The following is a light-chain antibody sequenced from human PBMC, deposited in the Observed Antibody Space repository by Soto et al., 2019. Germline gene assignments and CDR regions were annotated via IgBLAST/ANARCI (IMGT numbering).Light chain of an antibody. CDR3: SSYTTSTSFIL. V-gene: IGLV2-14*01. CDR1: SSDIGNYDF. J-gene: IGLJ2*01. Sequence: QLVLTQPASVSGSPGQSITISCTGTSSDIGNYDFVSWYQQVPGTAPKAMIYEVSSRPSGVSNRFSGSKSGNTASLTISGLQAEDEAYYYCSSYTTSTSFILFGRGTKLTVL. CDR2: EVS.